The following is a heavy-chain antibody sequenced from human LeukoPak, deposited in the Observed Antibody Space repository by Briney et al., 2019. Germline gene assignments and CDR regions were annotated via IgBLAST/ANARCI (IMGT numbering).Heavy chain of an antibody. Sequence: SQTLSLTCTVSGGSISSGDYYWSWIRQPPGKGLEWIGYIYYSGSTYYNPSLKSRVTISVDTSKNQFSLKLSSVTAADTAVYYCARPQRWLQTTAAFDIWGQGTMVTVSS. J-gene: IGHJ3*02. CDR1: GGSISSGDYY. V-gene: IGHV4-30-4*08. D-gene: IGHD5-24*01. CDR2: IYYSGST. CDR3: ARPQRWLQTTAAFDI.